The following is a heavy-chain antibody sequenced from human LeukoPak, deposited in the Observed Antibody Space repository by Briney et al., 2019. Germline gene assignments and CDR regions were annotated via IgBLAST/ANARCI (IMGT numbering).Heavy chain of an antibody. J-gene: IGHJ6*03. D-gene: IGHD3-3*01. CDR3: ARANPRPYYDFWSGYYSDYYYYYMDV. CDR1: GYTFTSYY. CDR2: INPSGGST. V-gene: IGHV1-46*01. Sequence: GASVEVSCKASGYTFTSYYMRWVRQAPGQGLEWMGIINPSGGSTSYAQKFQGRVTMTTDTSTSTAYMELRSLRSDDTAVYYCARANPRPYYDFWSGYYSDYYYYYMDVWGKGTTVTVSS.